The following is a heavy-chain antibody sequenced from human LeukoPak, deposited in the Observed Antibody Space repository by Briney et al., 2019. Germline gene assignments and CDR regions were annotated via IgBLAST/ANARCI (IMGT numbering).Heavy chain of an antibody. D-gene: IGHD5-18*01. CDR3: ARDGGYSYGPT. CDR1: GFTFSSYA. J-gene: IGHJ5*02. Sequence: GGSLRLSCAASGFTFSSYAMHWVRQAPGKGLEYVSAISSNGGSTYYANSVKGRFTISRDNSKNTLYLQMGSLRAEDMAVYYCARDGGYSYGPTWGQGTLVTVSS. V-gene: IGHV3-64*01. CDR2: ISSNGGST.